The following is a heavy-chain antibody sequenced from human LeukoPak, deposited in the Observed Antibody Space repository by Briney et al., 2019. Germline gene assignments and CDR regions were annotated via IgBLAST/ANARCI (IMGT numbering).Heavy chain of an antibody. J-gene: IGHJ4*02. CDR3: TTETWYRFDY. CDR1: GFTFSDYY. Sequence: GGSPRLSCAASGFTFSDYYMSWIRQAPGKGLEWVSCISSSGSTIYYADSVKGRFTISRDNAKNSLYLQMNSLRAEDTAVYYCTTETWYRFDYWGQGTLVTVSS. D-gene: IGHD1-14*01. V-gene: IGHV3-11*04. CDR2: ISSSGSTI.